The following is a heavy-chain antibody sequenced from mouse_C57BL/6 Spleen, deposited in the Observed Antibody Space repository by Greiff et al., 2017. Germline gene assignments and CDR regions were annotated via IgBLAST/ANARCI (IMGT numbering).Heavy chain of an antibody. J-gene: IGHJ3*01. CDR1: GYAFSSSW. D-gene: IGHD2-4*01. CDR2: IYPGDGDT. V-gene: IGHV1-82*01. CDR3: AREGYDYDGAWFAY. Sequence: QVQLQQSGPELVKPGASVKISCKASGYAFSSSWMNWVKQRPGKGLEWIGRIYPGDGDTNYNGKFKGKATLTADKSSSTAYMQLSSLTSEDSAVYFCAREGYDYDGAWFAYWGQGTLVTVSA.